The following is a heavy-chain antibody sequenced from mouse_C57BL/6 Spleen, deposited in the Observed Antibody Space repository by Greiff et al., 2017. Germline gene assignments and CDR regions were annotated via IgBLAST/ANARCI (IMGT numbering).Heavy chain of an antibody. D-gene: IGHD4-1*01. J-gene: IGHJ4*01. CDR2: INPNNGGT. V-gene: IGHV1-22*01. CDR3: ARWNWDGAMDY. CDR1: GYTFTDYN. Sequence: EVMLVESGPELVKPGASVKMSCKASGYTFTDYNMHWVKQSHGKSLEWIGYINPNNGGTSYNQKFKGKATLTVNKSSSTAYMELRSLTSEDSAVYYCARWNWDGAMDYWGQGTSVTVSS.